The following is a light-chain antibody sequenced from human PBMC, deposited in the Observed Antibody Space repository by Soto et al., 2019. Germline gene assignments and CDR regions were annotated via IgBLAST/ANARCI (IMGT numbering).Light chain of an antibody. V-gene: IGKV1-13*02. J-gene: IGKJ5*01. CDR3: QHFNSYPIT. CDR1: QGISSA. Sequence: GDRVTITCRASQGISSALAWYQQKPGEAPKLLIYGASSLESGVPSRFGGSGSGTDFTLTISSLQPEDFATYYCQHFNSYPITFGQGTRLEIK. CDR2: GAS.